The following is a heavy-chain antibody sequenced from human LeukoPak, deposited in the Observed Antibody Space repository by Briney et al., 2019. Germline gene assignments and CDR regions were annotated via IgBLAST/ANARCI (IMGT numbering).Heavy chain of an antibody. CDR3: ARDNSATDWFDP. Sequence: PSETLSLTCAVYGGSFSGYYWSWIRQPPGKGLEWIGEINHSGSTNYNPSLKSRVTISVDTSKNQFSLKLSSVTAADTAVYYCARDNSATDWFDPWGQGTLVTVS. D-gene: IGHD2/OR15-2a*01. CDR1: GGSFSGYY. V-gene: IGHV4-34*01. J-gene: IGHJ5*02. CDR2: INHSGST.